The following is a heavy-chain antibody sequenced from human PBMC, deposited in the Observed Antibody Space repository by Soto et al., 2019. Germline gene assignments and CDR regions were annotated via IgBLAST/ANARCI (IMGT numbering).Heavy chain of an antibody. D-gene: IGHD2-15*01. CDR1: SGSISTANW. V-gene: IGHV4-4*02. Sequence: QVPLQESGPRLVRPSGTLSLTCTVSSGSISTANWWSWVRQPPGRGLEWIGEIYHSGSTNYNLSLQSRVARSVDKSKNQFSPRLRSVTAADAATYSWARRGGGVVLAATTPFDYWGQGTLVTVSS. CDR3: ARRGGGVVLAATTPFDY. J-gene: IGHJ4*02. CDR2: IYHSGST.